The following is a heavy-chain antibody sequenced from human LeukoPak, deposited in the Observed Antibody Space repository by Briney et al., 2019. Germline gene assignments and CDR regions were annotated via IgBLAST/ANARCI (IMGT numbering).Heavy chain of an antibody. CDR3: VTRASVNGKTRF. CDR1: GFTFSSYG. Sequence: GGSLRLSCAASGFTFSSYGMHWVRQAPGKGLEWVAVIWYDGSNKYYADSVKGRFTISRDNSKNTLYLQMNSLRAEDTAVYYCVTRASVNGKTRFWGQGTLVTVSS. D-gene: IGHD1/OR15-1a*01. CDR2: IWYDGSNK. J-gene: IGHJ4*02. V-gene: IGHV3-33*08.